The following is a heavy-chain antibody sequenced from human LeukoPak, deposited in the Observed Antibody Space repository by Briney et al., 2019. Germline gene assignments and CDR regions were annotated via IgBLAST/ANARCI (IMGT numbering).Heavy chain of an antibody. J-gene: IGHJ4*02. CDR1: GGSISSTTYY. CDR3: ARVGGPPDYGGNSY. CDR2: MSFIGST. D-gene: IGHD4-23*01. Sequence: SETLSLTCSVSGGSISSTTYYWGWIRQPPGKGLEWIGSMSFIGSTYYNPSLKSRVTISVHMSKNHFSLKLSSVTAADTAVYYCARVGGPPDYGGNSYWGQGTLVTVSS. V-gene: IGHV4-39*02.